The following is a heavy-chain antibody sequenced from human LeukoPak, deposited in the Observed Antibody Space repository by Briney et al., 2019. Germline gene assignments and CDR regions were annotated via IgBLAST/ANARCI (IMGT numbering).Heavy chain of an antibody. D-gene: IGHD3-3*02. CDR1: GYTFTGYN. V-gene: IGHV1-2*02. CDR2: INPKSGGT. Sequence: ASVKVSCKASGYTFTGYNMHWVRQAPGQGLEWMGWINPKSGGTNYAQNFQGRVTMTRDTSISIGYMELSSLTSDDTAVYYCARALDTLPSYATDYWGQGTLVTVSS. CDR3: ARALDTLPSYATDY. J-gene: IGHJ4*02.